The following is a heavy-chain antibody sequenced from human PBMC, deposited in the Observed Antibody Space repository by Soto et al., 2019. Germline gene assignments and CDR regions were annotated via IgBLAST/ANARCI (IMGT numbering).Heavy chain of an antibody. CDR1: GFSLSASGVG. D-gene: IGHD1-26*01. CDR3: ARKNSGTYALDY. Sequence: QITLKESGPTLVKPTQTLTLTCTFSGFSLSASGVGVGWFRQPPGKALEWLAVIYWDDTKTYRPSLGSRLTVTKDTSKNQVVLTMTNMDPVDTATYCCARKNSGTYALDYWGQGVLVTVSS. CDR2: IYWDDTK. V-gene: IGHV2-5*02. J-gene: IGHJ4*02.